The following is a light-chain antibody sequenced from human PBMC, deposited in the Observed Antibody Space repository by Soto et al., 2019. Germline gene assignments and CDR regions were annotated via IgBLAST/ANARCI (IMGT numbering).Light chain of an antibody. CDR2: AAS. V-gene: IGKV3-20*01. J-gene: IGKJ2*01. CDR3: QQYYSSPDT. CDR1: QSVGNNY. Sequence: EIVLTQSPGTLSLSPGERATLSCRASQSVGNNYLAWFQQKPGQAPRLLIYAASSRVTGIPDRFSGSGSGTDFTLTISRLEPEDFALYFCQQYYSSPDTFGQGTQLEIK.